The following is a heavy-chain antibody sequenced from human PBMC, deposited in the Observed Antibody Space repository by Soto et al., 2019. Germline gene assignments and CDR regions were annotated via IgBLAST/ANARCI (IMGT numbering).Heavy chain of an antibody. CDR1: GFTFSNHV. D-gene: IGHD1-26*01. J-gene: IGHJ4*02. CDR2: ISVSGGST. Sequence: AGGSLRLLYGAAGFTFSNHVMSWVRQAPGKGLEWVSSISVSGGSTHYADSVKGRFTMSRDNSKNTLYLQMNGLRAEDTAVYYCVRDDFGLGIDYWGLGTLVTVSS. V-gene: IGHV3-23*01. CDR3: VRDDFGLGIDY.